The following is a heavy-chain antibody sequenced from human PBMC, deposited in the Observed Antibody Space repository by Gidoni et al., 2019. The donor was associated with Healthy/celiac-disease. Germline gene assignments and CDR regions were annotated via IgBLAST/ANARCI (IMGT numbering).Heavy chain of an antibody. Sequence: EVQLLESGGGLVQPGGSLRLSCAASGFTFSSYAMSWVRQAPGKGLAWVSAISGSGGSTYYADSVKGRFTISRDNSKNTLYLQMNSLRAEDTAVYYCAKDHGAYCDGDCYSLGGWGQGTLVTVSS. V-gene: IGHV3-23*01. D-gene: IGHD2-21*02. CDR3: AKDHGAYCDGDCYSLGG. CDR2: ISGSGGST. CDR1: GFTFSSYA. J-gene: IGHJ4*02.